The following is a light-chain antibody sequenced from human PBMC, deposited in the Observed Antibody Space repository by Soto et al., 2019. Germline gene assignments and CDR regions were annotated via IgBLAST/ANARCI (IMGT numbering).Light chain of an antibody. CDR2: GAS. CDR3: QQYGSSPYT. J-gene: IGKJ2*01. V-gene: IGKV3-20*01. Sequence: EIVLTQSPGTLSLSPGERATLSCRASQSVSSSYLAWYQQKHGQAPRLIIYGASSRATGIPDTFSGSGSGTDFTLTISRLEPEDFAVYYCQQYGSSPYTFGQGTKLEI. CDR1: QSVSSSY.